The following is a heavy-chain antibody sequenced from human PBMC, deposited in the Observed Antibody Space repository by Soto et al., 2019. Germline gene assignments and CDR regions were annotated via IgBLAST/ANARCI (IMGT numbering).Heavy chain of an antibody. CDR3: AKDLGERWLSNWFDP. Sequence: PGGSLRLSCAVSGFTFDDNAMHWVRQAPGKGLEWVAVISYDGSNKYYADSVKGRFTISRDNSKNTLYLQMNSLRAEDTAVYYCAKDLGERWLSNWFDPWGQGTLVTVSS. J-gene: IGHJ5*02. D-gene: IGHD5-12*01. CDR1: GFTFDDNA. V-gene: IGHV3-30*18. CDR2: ISYDGSNK.